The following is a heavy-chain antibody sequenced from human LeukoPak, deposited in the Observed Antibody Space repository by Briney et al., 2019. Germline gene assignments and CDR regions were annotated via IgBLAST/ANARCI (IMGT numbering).Heavy chain of an antibody. CDR1: GXTFSTYV. CDR3: AKDLREYYDSSGYTYFDY. D-gene: IGHD3-22*01. CDR2: IWHDGSNK. J-gene: IGHJ4*02. V-gene: IGHV3-30*02. Sequence: PGGSLRLSCAASGXTFSTYVIHWVRQAPGKGREWVALIWHDGSNKYYGDSVKDRFTISRDNSKNTLYLQMNSLRAEDTAVYYCAKDLREYYDSSGYTYFDYWGQGTLVTVSS.